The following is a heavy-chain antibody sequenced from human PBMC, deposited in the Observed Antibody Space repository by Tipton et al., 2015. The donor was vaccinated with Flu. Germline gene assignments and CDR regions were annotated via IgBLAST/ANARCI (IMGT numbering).Heavy chain of an antibody. D-gene: IGHD3-22*01. CDR1: GGSIRSSSYY. V-gene: IGHV4-39*07. J-gene: IGHJ4*02. CDR3: ARDDSGFNDY. CDR2: MLYGGST. Sequence: TLSLTCTVSGGSIRSSSYYWGWIRQPPGKGPEWIGSMLYGGSTYYNPSLESRVTFSLDTSKNQFSLKLSSVTAADTAVYYCARDDSGFNDYWGPGTLVTVSS.